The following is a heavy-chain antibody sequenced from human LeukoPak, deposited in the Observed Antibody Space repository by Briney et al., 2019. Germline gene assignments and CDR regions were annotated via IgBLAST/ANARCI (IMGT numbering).Heavy chain of an antibody. CDR3: ARADQFLWLGDARRPYYYGLDV. V-gene: IGHV5-51*01. D-gene: IGHD3-10*01. J-gene: IGHJ6*02. Sequence: GESLKISCKGSGYIFPGFWIGWVRQIPGKGLEWMGIIYPGDSDTRYSPSFQGQVTNSADKSTRTVSLQWSSLKTSDTAMYYCARADQFLWLGDARRPYYYGLDVWGQGTSVTVSS. CDR1: GYIFPGFW. CDR2: IYPGDSDT.